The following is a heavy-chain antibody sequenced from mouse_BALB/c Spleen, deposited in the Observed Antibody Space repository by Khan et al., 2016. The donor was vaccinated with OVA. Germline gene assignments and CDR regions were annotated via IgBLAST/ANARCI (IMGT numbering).Heavy chain of an antibody. J-gene: IGHJ4*01. V-gene: IGHV5-6*01. CDR1: GFTFSSYG. CDR3: ARSLYDGHYEYYAMDY. D-gene: IGHD2-3*01. Sequence: EVELVESGGDLVKPGGSLKLSCAASGFTFSSYGMSWVRQTPDKRLEWVAIISSGGDYTYYPDSVKGRITISRDNAKNTLYLQMSSLKSEDTAMYYSARSLYDGHYEYYAMDYWGQGTSVTVSS. CDR2: ISSGGDYT.